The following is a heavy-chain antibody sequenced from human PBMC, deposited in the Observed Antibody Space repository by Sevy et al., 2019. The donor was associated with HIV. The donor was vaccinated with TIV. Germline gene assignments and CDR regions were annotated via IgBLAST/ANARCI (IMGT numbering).Heavy chain of an antibody. V-gene: IGHV1-18*01. J-gene: IGHJ6*02. Sequence: ASVKVSCKAFGYTFTSYGISWVRQAPGQGLEWMGWISAYNGNTNYAQKLQGRVTMTTDTSTSTAYMELRSLRSDDTAVYYCARDLNDRAAYYYYGMDVWGQGTTVTVSS. CDR1: GYTFTSYG. CDR3: ARDLNDRAAYYYYGMDV. CDR2: ISAYNGNT. D-gene: IGHD1-1*01.